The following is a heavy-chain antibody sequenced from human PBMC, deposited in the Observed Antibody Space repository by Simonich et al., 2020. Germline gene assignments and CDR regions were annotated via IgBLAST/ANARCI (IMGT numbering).Heavy chain of an antibody. D-gene: IGHD2-15*01. Sequence: QVQLVESGGGVVQPGRSLRLSCAASGFTFSSYAMHWVRQAPGKGLEWVAVISYDGSNKYYADSVKGRFTISRDKSKTTLYLQMNSLRAEDTAVYYCAREGLLLDAFDIWGQGTMVTVSS. CDR2: ISYDGSNK. V-gene: IGHV3-30*07. CDR1: GFTFSSYA. J-gene: IGHJ3*02. CDR3: AREGLLLDAFDI.